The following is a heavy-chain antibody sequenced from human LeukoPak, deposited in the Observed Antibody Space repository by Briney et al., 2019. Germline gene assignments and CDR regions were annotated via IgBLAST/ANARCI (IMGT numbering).Heavy chain of an antibody. CDR3: ARQGIYCSDVVCYSDN. Sequence: PSETLSLTCTVSGGSISTSSSYYWGWIRQPPGKGLEWIGTIYYDGSTYYNPSLKSRVTIFVDTSKNQFSLKLSSVTAADTAVYYCARQGIYCSDVVCYSDNWGQGTLVTVSS. CDR2: IYYDGST. J-gene: IGHJ4*02. D-gene: IGHD2-8*01. CDR1: GGSISTSSSYY. V-gene: IGHV4-39*01.